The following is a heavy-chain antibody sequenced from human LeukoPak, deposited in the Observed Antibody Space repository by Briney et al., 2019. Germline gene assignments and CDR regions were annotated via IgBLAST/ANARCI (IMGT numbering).Heavy chain of an antibody. D-gene: IGHD3-9*01. CDR2: IWYGGSNK. J-gene: IGHJ4*02. CDR3: ATVTGPGEIDY. V-gene: IGHV3-33*01. Sequence: PGGSLRLSCAASGFTFSSYGMHWVRQAPGKGLEWVAVIWYGGSNKYYADSVKGRFTISRDNSKNTLYLQMNSLRAEDTAVYYCATVTGPGEIDYWGQGTLVTVSS. CDR1: GFTFSSYG.